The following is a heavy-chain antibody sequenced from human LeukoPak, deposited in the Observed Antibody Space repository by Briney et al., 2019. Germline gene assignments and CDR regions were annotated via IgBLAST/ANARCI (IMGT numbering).Heavy chain of an antibody. D-gene: IGHD3-10*01. CDR2: INEDGSEK. CDR1: GFTFSSYG. V-gene: IGHV3-7*05. J-gene: IGHJ4*02. CDR3: ARTYGSGSFDY. Sequence: GGSLRLSCAASGFTFSSYGMHWVRQAPGRGLEWVANINEDGSEKYYVDSVKGRFTISRDNAENSLDLQMNSLRAEDTAVYYCARTYGSGSFDYWGQGTLVTISS.